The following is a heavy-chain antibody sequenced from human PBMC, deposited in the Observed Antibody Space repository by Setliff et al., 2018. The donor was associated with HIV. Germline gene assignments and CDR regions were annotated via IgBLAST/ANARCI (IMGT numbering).Heavy chain of an antibody. CDR1: GCSLRTSGVG. V-gene: IGHV2-5*02. CDR2: IYLDDDK. J-gene: IGHJ3*02. CDR3: AHRLGVMAAFDI. D-gene: IGHD3-16*01. Sequence: SGPYXGDPTQTXXLTCTFSGCSLRTSGVGVXXXXQPPGKGLEWLALIYLDDDKRYSPSLKSRLTITKDTSKNQVVLTMTNMDPVDTATYYCAHRLGVMAAFDIWGQGTMVTVSS.